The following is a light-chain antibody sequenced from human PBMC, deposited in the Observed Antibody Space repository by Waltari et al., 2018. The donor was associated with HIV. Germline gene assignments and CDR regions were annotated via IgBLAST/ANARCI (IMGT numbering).Light chain of an antibody. CDR1: TTPTGSNT. V-gene: IGLV1-44*01. J-gene: IGLJ2*01. CDR2: SNN. Sequence: QSVLTQPPSASASPAQRSTIPRSASTTPTGSNTNTWYQQPPGTAPKLLIYSNNQRPSGVPDRFSGSKSGTSASLAISGLQSEDEADYYCAAWDDSLNGPVFGGGTKLTVL. CDR3: AAWDDSLNGPV.